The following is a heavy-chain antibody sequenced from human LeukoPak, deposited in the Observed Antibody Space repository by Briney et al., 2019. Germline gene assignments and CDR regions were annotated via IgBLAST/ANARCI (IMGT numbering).Heavy chain of an antibody. CDR3: AVNGVSGMDV. D-gene: IGHD4-17*01. V-gene: IGHV3-21*01. CDR1: GLTFSTYI. J-gene: IGHJ6*02. Sequence: GGSLRLSCAASGLTFSTYIMIWVRQAPGKGLEWVSPISSSSSYIYSADSEKGRFTISRDNAKNSLYLQKNTLRAEDTAVYYSAVNGVSGMDVWGQGTTVTVSS. CDR2: ISSSSSYI.